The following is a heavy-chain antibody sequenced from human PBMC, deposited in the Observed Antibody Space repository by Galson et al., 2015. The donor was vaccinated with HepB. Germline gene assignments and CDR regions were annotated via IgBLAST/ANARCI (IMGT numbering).Heavy chain of an antibody. D-gene: IGHD6-19*01. CDR2: ISGSGGST. J-gene: IGHJ4*02. V-gene: IGHV3-23*01. CDR1: GFTFSSYA. CDR3: AKVPYSSGWYDGDPPQYYFDY. Sequence: SLRLSCAASGFTFSSYAMSWVRQAPGKGLEWVSAISGSGGSTYYADSVKGRFTISRDNSKNTLYLQMNSLRAEDTAVYYCAKVPYSSGWYDGDPPQYYFDYWGQGTLVTVSS.